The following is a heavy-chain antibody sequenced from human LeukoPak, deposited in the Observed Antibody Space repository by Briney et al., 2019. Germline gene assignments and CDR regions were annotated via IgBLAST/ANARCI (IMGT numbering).Heavy chain of an antibody. CDR3: ARRWVYDKRAFDA. CDR1: GGSISGTYY. J-gene: IGHJ3*01. V-gene: IGHV4-59*08. Sequence: SETLSLTCTVSGGSISGTYYWSWVRQPPGKGLEWIGYIYYTGTTDSNPSLKSRVTISLDTSKNQFSLDLSSVTAADTAVYYCARRWVYDKRAFDAWGQGTMVTVSS. CDR2: IYYTGTT. D-gene: IGHD3-16*01.